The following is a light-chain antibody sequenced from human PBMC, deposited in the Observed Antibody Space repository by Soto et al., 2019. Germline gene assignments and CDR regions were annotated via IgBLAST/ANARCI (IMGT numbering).Light chain of an antibody. V-gene: IGKV3-20*01. Sequence: EIVLTPSPCTLSLSPGARATLSCRASQSISSYSLAWYQQKPGQAPRLLTYGASSRATGIPSRFSGSGSGTDFTLTISSLQPEDFATYFCQQTSSNPRTFGQGTKVDIK. CDR3: QQTSSNPRT. CDR1: QSISSYS. CDR2: GAS. J-gene: IGKJ1*01.